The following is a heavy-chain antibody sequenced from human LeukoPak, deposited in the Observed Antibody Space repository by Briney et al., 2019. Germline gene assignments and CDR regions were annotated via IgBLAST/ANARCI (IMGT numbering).Heavy chain of an antibody. Sequence: ASVKVSCKASGYTFTGYYMHWVRQAPGQGLEWMGWISAYNGNTNYAQKLQGRVTMTTDTSTSTAYMELRSLRSDDTAVYYCAREFGSSGYVDWGQGTLVTVSS. CDR3: AREFGSSGYVD. CDR1: GYTFTGYY. CDR2: ISAYNGNT. J-gene: IGHJ4*02. V-gene: IGHV1-18*04. D-gene: IGHD3-22*01.